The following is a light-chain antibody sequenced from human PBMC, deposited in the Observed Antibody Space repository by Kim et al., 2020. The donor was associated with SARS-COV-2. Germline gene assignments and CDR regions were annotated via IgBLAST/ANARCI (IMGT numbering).Light chain of an antibody. Sequence: QSITLSCTGTSSDVGSYNLVSWYQQHPGKAPKLMIYEGSKRPSGVSNRFSGSKSGNTASLTISGLQAEDEADYYCCSYAGSSTFPVFGTGTKVTVL. J-gene: IGLJ1*01. CDR3: CSYAGSSTFPV. CDR2: EGS. CDR1: SSDVGSYNL. V-gene: IGLV2-23*03.